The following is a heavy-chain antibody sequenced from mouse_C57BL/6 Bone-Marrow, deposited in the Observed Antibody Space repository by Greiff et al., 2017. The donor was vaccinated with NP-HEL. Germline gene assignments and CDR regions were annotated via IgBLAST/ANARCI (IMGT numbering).Heavy chain of an antibody. CDR1: GYTFTSYW. V-gene: IGHV1-55*01. CDR2: IYPGSGST. D-gene: IGHD2-2*01. Sequence: QVQLQQPGAELVKPGASVKMSCKASGYTFTSYWITWVKQRPGQGLEWIGDIYPGSGSTNYNEKFKSKATLTLDTSSSTAYMQLSSLTSEDSTVYYCAIYYGYPFAYWGQGTLVTVSA. J-gene: IGHJ3*01. CDR3: AIYYGYPFAY.